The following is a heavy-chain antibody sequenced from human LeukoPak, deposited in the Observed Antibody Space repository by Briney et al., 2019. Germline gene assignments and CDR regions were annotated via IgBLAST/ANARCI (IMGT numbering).Heavy chain of an antibody. V-gene: IGHV7-4-1*02. CDR2: INTNTGNP. Sequence: ASVKVSCKASGGTFSSYAISWVRQAPGQGLEWMGWINTNTGNPTYAQGFTGRFVFSLDTSVSTAYLQISSLKAEDTAVYYCARDRPYGPGSYPLDYWGQGTLVTVSS. D-gene: IGHD3-10*01. CDR1: GGTFSSYA. J-gene: IGHJ4*02. CDR3: ARDRPYGPGSYPLDY.